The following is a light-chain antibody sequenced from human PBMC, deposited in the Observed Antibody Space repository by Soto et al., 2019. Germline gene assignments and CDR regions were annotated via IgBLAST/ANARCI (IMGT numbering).Light chain of an antibody. Sequence: EIVLTQSPGTLSLSPGEGATLSCRASQSVGGTFLAWYQQKGGQAPRLLIHGASNRATGIPDRFSGSGSGTDFTLTINSLQSEDFAVYYCQQYNNWPRTFGQGTKVDIK. CDR3: QQYNNWPRT. V-gene: IGKV3D-7*01. CDR2: GAS. J-gene: IGKJ1*01. CDR1: QSVGGTF.